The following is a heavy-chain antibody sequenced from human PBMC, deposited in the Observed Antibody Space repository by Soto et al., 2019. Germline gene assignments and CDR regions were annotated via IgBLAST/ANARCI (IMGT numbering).Heavy chain of an antibody. CDR3: AKTMGDCSGGSCYGAYSMDV. Sequence: EVQLLESGGGLVQPGGSLRLSCAASGFSFNTYAMSWVRQARGKGPEWVSTVSASGGSTYSADSVKGRFTISRDNSKNTVHLQMNSLRVEDTAVYYCAKTMGDCSGGSCYGAYSMDVWGQGITVTVSS. CDR1: GFSFNTYA. D-gene: IGHD2-15*01. V-gene: IGHV3-23*01. J-gene: IGHJ6*02. CDR2: VSASGGST.